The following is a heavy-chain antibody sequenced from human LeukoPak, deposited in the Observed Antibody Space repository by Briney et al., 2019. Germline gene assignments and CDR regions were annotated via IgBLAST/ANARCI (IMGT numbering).Heavy chain of an antibody. CDR1: GFTFSSYW. CDR3: ARARGYSYGDVDY. CDR2: INSDGSSR. D-gene: IGHD5-18*01. J-gene: IGHJ4*02. Sequence: GGSLRLSCAASGFTFSSYWMHWVRQAPGKGLVWVSRINSDGSSRSYADSVKGRYTISRDNAKNTLYLQMNSLRAEDTAVYYCARARGYSYGDVDYWGQGTLVTVSS. V-gene: IGHV3-74*01.